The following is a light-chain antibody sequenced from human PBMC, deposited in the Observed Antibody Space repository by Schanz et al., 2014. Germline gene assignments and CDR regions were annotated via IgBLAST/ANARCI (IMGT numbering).Light chain of an antibody. V-gene: IGLV2-23*01. J-gene: IGLJ3*02. CDR3: CSYAGTNTRRWV. CDR1: SSDVGGYNY. CDR2: EGS. Sequence: QSALTQPASVSGSPGQSITISCTGTSSDVGGYNYVSWYQHHPGKAPKLIIYEGSKRPSGVSDRFSGSKSGNTASLTVSGLQAEDEADYYCCSYAGTNTRRWVFGGGTKLTVL.